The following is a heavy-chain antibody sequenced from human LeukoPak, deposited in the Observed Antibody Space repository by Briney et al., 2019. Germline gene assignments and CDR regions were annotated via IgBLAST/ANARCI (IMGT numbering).Heavy chain of an antibody. Sequence: GGSLRLSCAASGFNFNNFAMSWVRQAPGKGLEWLSAMTGPADTTYYAESVKGRFTISRDYSKSVVFLQMNSLRVEDTAIYYCAKGAEIDHWGQGTLVTVSS. V-gene: IGHV3-23*01. CDR2: MTGPADTT. J-gene: IGHJ4*02. CDR1: GFNFNNFA. CDR3: AKGAEIDH.